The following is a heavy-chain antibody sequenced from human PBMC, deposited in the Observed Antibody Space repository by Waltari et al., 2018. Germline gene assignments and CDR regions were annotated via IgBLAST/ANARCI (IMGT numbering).Heavy chain of an antibody. CDR3: ARAVAGKFDY. V-gene: IGHV3-21*01. CDR2: IIRSSSYI. CDR1: GFTFSSYS. D-gene: IGHD6-19*01. Sequence: EVQLVESGGGLVKPGGSLRLSCAASGFTFSSYSMNWVRQAPGKGLGGVSAIIRSSSYIYYADSVKGRFTIARDNAKNSLYLQMNSLRAEDTAVYYCARAVAGKFDYWGQGTLVTVSS. J-gene: IGHJ4*02.